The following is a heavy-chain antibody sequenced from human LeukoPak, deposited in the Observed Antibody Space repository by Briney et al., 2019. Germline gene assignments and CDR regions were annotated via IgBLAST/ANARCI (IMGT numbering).Heavy chain of an antibody. Sequence: PGGFLRLSCAASGFTFTSYGISWVRQAPGQGLEWMGWISAYNGNTNYAQKLQGRVTMTTDTSTSTAYMELRSLRSDDTAVCYCARDRITMIFELPFDYWGQGTLVTVSS. D-gene: IGHD3-22*01. CDR1: GFTFTSYG. CDR2: ISAYNGNT. V-gene: IGHV1-18*01. J-gene: IGHJ4*02. CDR3: ARDRITMIFELPFDY.